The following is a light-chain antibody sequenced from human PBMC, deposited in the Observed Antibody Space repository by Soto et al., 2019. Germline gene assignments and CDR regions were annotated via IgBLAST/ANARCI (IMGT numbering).Light chain of an antibody. CDR3: QQYNNLPPT. CDR1: QSVSSN. Sequence: EIVMTQSPATLSVSPGERATLSCRASQSVSSNLAWYQQKPGQAPRLLIYGASTRATSIPARFSGSGSGTEFTLTISSLQSEDFAVYYCQQYNNLPPTFGQGTKLEIK. V-gene: IGKV3-15*01. J-gene: IGKJ2*01. CDR2: GAS.